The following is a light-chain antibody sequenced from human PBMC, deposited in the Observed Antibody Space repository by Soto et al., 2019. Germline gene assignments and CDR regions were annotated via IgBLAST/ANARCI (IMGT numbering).Light chain of an antibody. Sequence: DIVMTQPPLSLPVTPGEPASISCGSTQSLLHSNGYNYLDWYLQKPGQSPQLLIYLGSNRASGVPDRISGSGSGTDYTLEISRVEAEDVGVYYCMQALQTPPTFGQGTKVDFK. CDR3: MQALQTPPT. V-gene: IGKV2-28*01. J-gene: IGKJ1*01. CDR1: QSLLHSNGYNY. CDR2: LGS.